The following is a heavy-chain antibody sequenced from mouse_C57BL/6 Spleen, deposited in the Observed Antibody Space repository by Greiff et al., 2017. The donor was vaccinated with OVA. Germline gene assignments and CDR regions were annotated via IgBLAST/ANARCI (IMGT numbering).Heavy chain of an antibody. V-gene: IGHV2-2*01. CDR1: GFSLTSYG. D-gene: IGHD2-3*01. J-gene: IGHJ4*01. CDR3: ARVDGYQRGGMDY. CDR2: IWRGGIT. Sequence: QVQLQQSGPGLVQPSQSLSITCTVSGFSLTSYGVHWVRQSPGKGLEWLGVIWRGGITDYTAAFISRLCISKDNSKRQVFFKMNSLQADDTAIYYCARVDGYQRGGMDYWGQGTSVTVSS.